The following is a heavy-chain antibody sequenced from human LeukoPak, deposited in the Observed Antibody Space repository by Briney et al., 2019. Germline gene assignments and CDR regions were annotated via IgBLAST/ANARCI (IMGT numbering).Heavy chain of an antibody. J-gene: IGHJ3*02. CDR1: GFTFSNYA. CDR2: ISSRSDTI. D-gene: IGHD3-22*01. CDR3: ARDPYYYDSSGYPSPDAFDI. Sequence: GGSLRLSCVASGFTFSNYAMNWVRQAPGKGLGWVSHISSRSDTIYYADSVKGRFTISRDNAQNSLSLQMNSLRAEDTAIYFCARDPYYYDSSGYPSPDAFDIWGQGTMVTVSS. V-gene: IGHV3-48*01.